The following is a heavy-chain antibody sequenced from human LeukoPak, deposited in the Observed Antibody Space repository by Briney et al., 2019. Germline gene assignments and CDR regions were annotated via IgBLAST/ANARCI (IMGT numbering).Heavy chain of an antibody. CDR3: ARDGGVPAAMNYYYMDV. D-gene: IGHD2-2*01. V-gene: IGHV6-1*01. J-gene: IGHJ6*03. CDR2: TYYRSKWYN. Sequence: SQTLSLTCAISGDSVSSNSAAWYWIRQSPSRGLEWLGRTYYRSKWYNDYAVSVKSRITINPDTSKNQFSLQLNSVTPEDTAVYYCARDGGVPAAMNYYYMDVWGKGTTVTVSS. CDR1: GDSVSSNSAA.